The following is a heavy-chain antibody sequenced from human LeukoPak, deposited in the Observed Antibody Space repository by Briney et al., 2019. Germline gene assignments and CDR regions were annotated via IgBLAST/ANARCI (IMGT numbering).Heavy chain of an antibody. J-gene: IGHJ6*02. V-gene: IGHV4-34*01. CDR1: GGSFSGSY. CDR3: ARGEFHCSSTSCYYYGMDV. Sequence: SETLSLTCAVYGGSFSGSYWSWIRQPPGKGLEWIGEINHSGSTNYNPSLKSRVTISVDTSKNQFSLKLSSVTAADTAVYYCARGEFHCSSTSCYYYGMDVWGQGTTVTVSS. CDR2: INHSGST. D-gene: IGHD2-2*01.